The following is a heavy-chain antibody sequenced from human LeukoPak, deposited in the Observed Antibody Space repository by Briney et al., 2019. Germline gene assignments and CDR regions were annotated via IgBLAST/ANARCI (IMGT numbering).Heavy chain of an antibody. CDR3: ARHLLAAVNPEGYFQH. J-gene: IGHJ1*01. V-gene: IGHV4-39*01. Sequence: SETLSLTCTVSGGSINSSGNYWGWIRQPPGKGLECVGSVYDSENTYYNPSLKSRVTISVDTSKNQFSLKLRSVTAADTAVYYCARHLLAAVNPEGYFQHWGQGTLVTVSS. CDR1: GGSINSSGNY. D-gene: IGHD6-13*01. CDR2: VYDSENT.